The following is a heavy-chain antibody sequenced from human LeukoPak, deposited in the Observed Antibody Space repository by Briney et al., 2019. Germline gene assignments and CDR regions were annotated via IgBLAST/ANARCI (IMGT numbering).Heavy chain of an antibody. CDR1: GFTFSSYA. D-gene: IGHD3-3*01. Sequence: GGSLRLSCAASGFTFSSYAMSWVRQAPGKGLEWVSAISGSGGSTYYADSVKGRFTISRDNSKTTLYLQMNSLRAEDTAIYYRAKRNYDFWSGYYRRAENHFDYWGQGTLVTVSS. J-gene: IGHJ4*02. V-gene: IGHV3-23*01. CDR3: AKRNYDFWSGYYRRAENHFDY. CDR2: ISGSGGST.